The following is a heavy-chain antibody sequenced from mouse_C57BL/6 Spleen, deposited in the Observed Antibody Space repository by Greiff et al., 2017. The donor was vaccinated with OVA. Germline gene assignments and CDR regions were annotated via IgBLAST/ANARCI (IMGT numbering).Heavy chain of an antibody. CDR1: GFSLTSYG. V-gene: IGHV2-6*01. Sequence: VQLQQSGPGLVAPSQCLSISCTVSGFSLTSYGVDWVRQSPGKGLEWLGVIWGVGSTNYNSALKSRLSISKDNSKSQVFLKMNSLQTDDTAMYYCASHDYEGFAYWGQGTLVTVSA. CDR2: IWGVGST. D-gene: IGHD1-2*01. CDR3: ASHDYEGFAY. J-gene: IGHJ3*01.